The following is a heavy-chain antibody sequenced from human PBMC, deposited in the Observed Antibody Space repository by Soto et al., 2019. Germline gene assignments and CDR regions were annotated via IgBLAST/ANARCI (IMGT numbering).Heavy chain of an antibody. CDR3: TRGLEVRGVIIIPFDI. Sequence: GGSLRLSCAASGFTFSGSAMHWVRQASGKGLEWVGRIRSKANSYATAYAASVKGRFTISRDDSKNTAYLQMNSLKTEDTAVYYCTRGLEVRGVIIIPFDIWGQGTMVTVSS. CDR1: GFTFSGSA. V-gene: IGHV3-73*01. CDR2: IRSKANSYAT. D-gene: IGHD3-10*01. J-gene: IGHJ3*02.